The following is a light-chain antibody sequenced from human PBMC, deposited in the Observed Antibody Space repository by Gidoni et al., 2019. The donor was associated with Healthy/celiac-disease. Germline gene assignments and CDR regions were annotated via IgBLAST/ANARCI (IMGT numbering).Light chain of an antibody. CDR2: GAS. CDR1: QSVSSN. J-gene: IGKJ4*01. V-gene: IGKV3-15*01. Sequence: DIVMPQSPATLSVSPGERATLSCRASQSVSSNVAWYQQKPGQAPRLLIYGASTRATGIPARFSGSGSGTEFTLTISSLQSEDFAVYYCQQYNNWPPLTFGGGTKVEIK. CDR3: QQYNNWPPLT.